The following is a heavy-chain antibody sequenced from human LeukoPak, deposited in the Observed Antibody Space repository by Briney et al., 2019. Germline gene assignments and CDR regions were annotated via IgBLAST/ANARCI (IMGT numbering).Heavy chain of an antibody. CDR2: IYTSGST. Sequence: PSETLSLTCTVSGGSLSSGSYYWRWLRQPAGTGLEWIGRIYTSGSTNYNPSLKSRVTISVDTSKNQFSLKLNSVTAADTAVYYCARSSEGRYYYDSSGYSYYYYYMDVWGKGTTVTISS. J-gene: IGHJ6*03. D-gene: IGHD3-22*01. CDR1: GGSLSSGSYY. V-gene: IGHV4-61*02. CDR3: ARSSEGRYYYDSSGYSYYYYYMDV.